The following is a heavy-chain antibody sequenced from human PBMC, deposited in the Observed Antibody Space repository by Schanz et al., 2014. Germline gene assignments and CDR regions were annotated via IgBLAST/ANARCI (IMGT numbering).Heavy chain of an antibody. Sequence: QVQLVESGGGVVQPGGSLRLSCAASGFTFSTPGMHWVRQAPGKGLVWVTYIRYDGINKYYADSVKGRFTVSRDNAKSTLFLQMDSLRPEDTAIYYCAKEWSPSFWGQGTLVTVSS. CDR2: IRYDGINK. D-gene: IGHD1-26*01. J-gene: IGHJ4*02. CDR3: AKEWSPSF. CDR1: GFTFSTPG. V-gene: IGHV3-30*02.